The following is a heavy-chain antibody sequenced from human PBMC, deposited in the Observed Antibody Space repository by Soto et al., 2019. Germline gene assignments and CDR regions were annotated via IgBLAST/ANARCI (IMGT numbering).Heavy chain of an antibody. J-gene: IGHJ4*02. D-gene: IGHD3-16*01. V-gene: IGHV4-39*07. CDR1: GGSISSSSYY. CDR3: ARAKLGLGDLSFHYFDY. Sequence: SETLSLTCTVSGGSISSSSYYWGWIRQPPGKGLEWIGSIYYSGSTYYNPSLKSRVTISVDTSKNQFSLKLNSVTAADTAVYYCARAKLGLGDLSFHYFDYWGPGILGTVSS. CDR2: IYYSGST.